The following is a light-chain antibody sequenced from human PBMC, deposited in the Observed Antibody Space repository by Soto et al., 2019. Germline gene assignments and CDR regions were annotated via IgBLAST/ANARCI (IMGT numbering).Light chain of an antibody. V-gene: IGLV2-14*01. CDR2: DVS. Sequence: QSALKQPASVSGSPGPSITISCTGTSSDVGGYNYVSWYQQHPGKAPKLMIYDVSNRPSGVSNRFSGSNSGNTASLTISGLHAEDEADYDCSSYTSSSTLGVFGGGTKVTVL. CDR3: SSYTSSSTLGV. J-gene: IGLJ2*01. CDR1: SSDVGGYNY.